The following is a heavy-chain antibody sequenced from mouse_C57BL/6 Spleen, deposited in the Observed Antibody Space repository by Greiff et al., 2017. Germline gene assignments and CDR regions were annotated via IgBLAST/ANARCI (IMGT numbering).Heavy chain of an antibody. CDR1: GFNIKDYY. Sequence: VQLQQSGAELVKPGASVKLSCTASGFNIKDYYMHWVKQRTEQGLEWIGRIDPEDGETKYAPKFPGKATITADTSSNTAYLQLSSLTSEDTAVYYCARTGTDWYFDVWGTGTTVTVSS. V-gene: IGHV14-2*01. CDR3: ARTGTDWYFDV. J-gene: IGHJ1*03. CDR2: IDPEDGET. D-gene: IGHD4-1*01.